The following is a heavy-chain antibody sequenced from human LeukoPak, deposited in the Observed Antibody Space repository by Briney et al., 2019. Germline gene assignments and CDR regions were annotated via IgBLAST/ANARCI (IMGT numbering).Heavy chain of an antibody. CDR2: IYYSGST. D-gene: IGHD3-10*01. Sequence: SETLSLTCTVSGGSISSSSYYWGWIRQPPGKGLEWIGSIYYSGSTYYNPSLKSRVTISVDTSKNQFSLKLSSVTAADTAVYYCATAGSLGGTTGYWGQGTLVTVSS. CDR1: GGSISSSSYY. V-gene: IGHV4-39*07. CDR3: ATAGSLGGTTGY. J-gene: IGHJ4*02.